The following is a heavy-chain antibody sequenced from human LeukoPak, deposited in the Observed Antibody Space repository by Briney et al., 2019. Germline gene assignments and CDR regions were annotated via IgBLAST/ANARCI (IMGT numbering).Heavy chain of an antibody. Sequence: SGGSLRLSCAASGFIFSDHWMHWVRQAPGKGLVWVSRINEDGSTTNYADSVKGRSTIFRDNAKNTLYLQMNSLRAEDTAVYYCVRDLGGRSGHWGQGTLVTVSS. CDR1: GFIFSDHW. CDR3: VRDLGGRSGH. J-gene: IGHJ4*02. D-gene: IGHD1-26*01. V-gene: IGHV3-74*01. CDR2: INEDGSTT.